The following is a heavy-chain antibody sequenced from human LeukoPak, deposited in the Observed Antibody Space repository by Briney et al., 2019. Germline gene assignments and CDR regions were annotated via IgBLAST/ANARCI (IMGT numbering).Heavy chain of an antibody. J-gene: IGHJ4*02. D-gene: IGHD3-9*01. CDR3: ARSLFPNYDILTGYENPPDY. CDR2: MNPNSGNT. V-gene: IGHV1-8*01. Sequence: ALVKVSCKASGYTFTSYDINWVRQATGQGLEWMGWMNPNSGNTGYAQKFQGRVTMTRNTSISTAYMELSSLRSEDTAVYYCARSLFPNYDILTGYENPPDYWGQGTLVTVSS. CDR1: GYTFTSYD.